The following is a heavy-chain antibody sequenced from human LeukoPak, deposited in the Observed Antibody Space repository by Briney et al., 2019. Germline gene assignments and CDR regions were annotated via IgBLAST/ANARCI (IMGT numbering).Heavy chain of an antibody. Sequence: GASVKVSCKASGYTFTSYYMHWVRQAPGQGLEWMGIINPSGGSTSYAQKFQGRVTMTRDTSTSTVYMELSSLRSEDTAVYYCARERAPVGEDSSGYCHYWGQGTLVTVSS. J-gene: IGHJ4*02. D-gene: IGHD3-22*01. CDR2: INPSGGST. CDR3: ARERAPVGEDSSGYCHY. V-gene: IGHV1-46*01. CDR1: GYTFTSYY.